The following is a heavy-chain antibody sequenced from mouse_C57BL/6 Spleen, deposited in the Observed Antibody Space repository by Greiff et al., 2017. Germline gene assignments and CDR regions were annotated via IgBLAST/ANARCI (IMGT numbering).Heavy chain of an antibody. CDR2: IDPSDSYT. J-gene: IGHJ2*01. CDR3: ACSCYSSLVGDYFDY. CDR1: GYTFTSYW. Sequence: VQLQQPGAELVMPGASVKLSCKASGYTFTSYWMHWVKQRPGQGLEWIGEIDPSDSYTNYNQKFKGKATLTVDKSSSTAYMQLSSLTSEDSAVXYCACSCYSSLVGDYFDYWGEGTTLTVSS. D-gene: IGHD2-12*01. V-gene: IGHV1-69*01.